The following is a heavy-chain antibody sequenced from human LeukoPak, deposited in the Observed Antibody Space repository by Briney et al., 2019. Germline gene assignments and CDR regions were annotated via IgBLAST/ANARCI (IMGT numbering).Heavy chain of an antibody. D-gene: IGHD3-3*01. CDR1: GFTFSSYS. CDR2: ISSSSSYI. Sequence: PGGSLRLSCAASGFTFSSYSMNWVRQAPGKGLEWVSSISSSSSYIYYADSVKGRFTISRDNAKNSLYLQMNSLRAEDTAVYYCAREYYDFWSGYFLPYYYYNMDVWGKGTTVTVSS. V-gene: IGHV3-21*01. J-gene: IGHJ6*03. CDR3: AREYYDFWSGYFLPYYYYNMDV.